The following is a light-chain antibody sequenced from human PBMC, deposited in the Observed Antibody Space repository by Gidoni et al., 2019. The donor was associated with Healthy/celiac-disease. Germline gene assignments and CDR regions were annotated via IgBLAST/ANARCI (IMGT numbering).Light chain of an antibody. J-gene: IGLJ3*02. CDR2: KDS. V-gene: IGLV3-25*03. Sequence: SYELTQPPSVSGSPGHTARITCSGDALPKQYAYWYQQKPGQAPVLVIYKDSERPSGIPERFSGSSSGTTVTLTISGVQAEDEADYYCQSADSSGTLWVFGGGTKLTVL. CDR3: QSADSSGTLWV. CDR1: ALPKQY.